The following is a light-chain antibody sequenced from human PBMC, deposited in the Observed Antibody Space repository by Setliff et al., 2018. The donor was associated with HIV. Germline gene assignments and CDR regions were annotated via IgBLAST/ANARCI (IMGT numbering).Light chain of an antibody. J-gene: IGLJ1*01. CDR3: SIHRSRGYV. V-gene: IGLV2-14*03. Sequence: QSALAQPPYASGSPGQSVTISCTGTSSDVGTSKYVSWYQQHPGKAPKLIIYDVTTRPSGVSNRFSGSKSGNTASLTIAGLQAEDEADYYCSIHRSRGYVFGTGTKV. CDR2: DVT. CDR1: SSDVGTSKY.